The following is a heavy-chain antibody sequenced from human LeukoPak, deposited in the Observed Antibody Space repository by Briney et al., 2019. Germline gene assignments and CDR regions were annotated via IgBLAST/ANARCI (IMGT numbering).Heavy chain of an antibody. CDR3: AKDSDDYGDYGPQFDY. CDR1: GFTFDDYA. Sequence: GRSLRLSCAASGFTFDDYAMHWVRQAPGKGLEWASGISWNSGSIGYADSVKGRFTISRDNAKNSLYLQMNSLRAEDTALYYCAKDSDDYGDYGPQFDYWGQGTLVTVSS. CDR2: ISWNSGSI. D-gene: IGHD4-17*01. V-gene: IGHV3-9*01. J-gene: IGHJ4*02.